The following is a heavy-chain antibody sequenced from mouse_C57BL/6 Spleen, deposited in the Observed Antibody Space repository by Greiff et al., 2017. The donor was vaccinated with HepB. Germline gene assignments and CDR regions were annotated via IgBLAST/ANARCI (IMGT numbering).Heavy chain of an antibody. CDR3: ARRDYGGVDY. Sequence: QVHVKQSGAELVKPGASVKLSCKASGYTFTSYWMHWVKQRPGQGLEWIGMIHPNSGSTNYNEKFKSKATLTVDKSSSTAYMQLSSLTSEDSAVYYCARRDYGGVDYWGQGTTLTVSS. CDR2: IHPNSGST. D-gene: IGHD1-1*01. V-gene: IGHV1-64*01. CDR1: GYTFTSYW. J-gene: IGHJ2*01.